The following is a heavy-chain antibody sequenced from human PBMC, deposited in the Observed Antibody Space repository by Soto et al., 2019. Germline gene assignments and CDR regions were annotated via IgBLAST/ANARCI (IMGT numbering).Heavy chain of an antibody. D-gene: IGHD3-22*01. V-gene: IGHV1-2*04. J-gene: IGHJ3*02. CDR1: GYTFTSYY. CDR3: ATTRKYYYDSSGYDAFDI. Sequence: ASVKVSCKASGYTFTSYYTHWVRQAPGQGLEWMGGINPSGGGTNYAQKFQGWVTMTRDTSISTAYMELSRLRSDDTAVYYCATTRKYYYDSSGYDAFDIWGQGTMVTVSS. CDR2: INPSGGGT.